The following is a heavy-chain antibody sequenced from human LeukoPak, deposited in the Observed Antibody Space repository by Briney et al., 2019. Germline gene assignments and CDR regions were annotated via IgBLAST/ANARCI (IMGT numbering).Heavy chain of an antibody. D-gene: IGHD1-26*01. CDR3: QRETDAFHI. V-gene: IGHV3-23*01. J-gene: IGHJ3*02. Sequence: GGSLRLSWAASGXTFSSYAVSWVRQAPGKGLEWVSVISGSGGSTYYADSVKGRFTISRDNSKNTLYLQMNSLRAEDTAVYYCQRETDAFHIWGQGTMVTVSS. CDR2: ISGSGGST. CDR1: GXTFSSYA.